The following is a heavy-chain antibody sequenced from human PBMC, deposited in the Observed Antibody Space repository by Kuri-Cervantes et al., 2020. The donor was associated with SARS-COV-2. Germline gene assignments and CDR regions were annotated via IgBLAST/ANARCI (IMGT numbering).Heavy chain of an antibody. CDR1: GFTFSSYW. CDR2: IKQDGSEK. CDR3: AKVAGGIAAAVGDFDY. V-gene: IGHV3-7*05. J-gene: IGHJ4*02. Sequence: ETLSLTCAASGFTFSSYWMSWVRQAPGKGLEWVAKIKQDGSEKYYVDSVKGRFTISRDNAKNSLYLQMNSLRAEDTAVYYCAKVAGGIAAAVGDFDYWGQGTLVTVSS. D-gene: IGHD6-13*01.